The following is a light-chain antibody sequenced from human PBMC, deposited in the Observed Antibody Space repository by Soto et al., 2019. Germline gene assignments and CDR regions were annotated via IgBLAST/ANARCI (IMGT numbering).Light chain of an antibody. CDR3: SSYVTSNVVV. CDR1: RDDVGGYNY. Sequence: QSALTQPPSASGSPGQSVTISCTGTRDDVGGYNYVSWFQHHPGKAPKLMIYEVYKRPSGVPARFSGSKSGNTASLTVSGLQPGDEAIYYCSSYVTSNVVVFGGGTKRPS. CDR2: EVY. V-gene: IGLV2-8*01. J-gene: IGLJ2*01.